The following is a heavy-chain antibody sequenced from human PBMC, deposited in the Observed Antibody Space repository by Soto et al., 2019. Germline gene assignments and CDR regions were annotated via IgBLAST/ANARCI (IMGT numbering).Heavy chain of an antibody. CDR1: GFTFSSYA. CDR3: ARILRDGYNEHFDY. V-gene: IGHV3-30-3*01. J-gene: IGHJ4*02. D-gene: IGHD5-12*01. Sequence: GESLKISCAASGFTFSSYAMHWVRQAPGKGLEWVAVISYDGSNKYYADSVKGRFTISRDNSKNTLYLQMNSLRAEDTAVYYCARILRDGYNEHFDYWGQGTLVTVSS. CDR2: ISYDGSNK.